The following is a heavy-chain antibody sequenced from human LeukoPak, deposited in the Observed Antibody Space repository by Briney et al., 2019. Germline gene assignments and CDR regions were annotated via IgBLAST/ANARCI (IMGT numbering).Heavy chain of an antibody. Sequence: TETLSLTCTVSGGSISSYYWSWIRQPPGKGLEWIGYIYYSGSTNYNPSLKSRVTISVDTSKNQFSLKLSSVTAADTAVYYCARGGVATICDYWGQGTLVTVSS. D-gene: IGHD5-12*01. CDR3: ARGGVATICDY. CDR1: GGSISSYY. V-gene: IGHV4-59*01. CDR2: IYYSGST. J-gene: IGHJ4*02.